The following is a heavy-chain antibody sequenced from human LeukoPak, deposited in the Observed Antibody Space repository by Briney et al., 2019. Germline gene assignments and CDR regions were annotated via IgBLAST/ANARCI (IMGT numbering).Heavy chain of an antibody. CDR3: AKDREVRGVIITEVGMDV. Sequence: GGSLRLSCAASGFTFDDYTMHWVRQAPGKGLEWVSLISWDGGSTYYADSVKGRFTISRDNSKNSLYLQMNSLRTEDPALYYCAKDREVRGVIITEVGMDVWGQGTTVTVSS. CDR2: ISWDGGST. V-gene: IGHV3-43*01. CDR1: GFTFDDYT. D-gene: IGHD3-10*01. J-gene: IGHJ6*02.